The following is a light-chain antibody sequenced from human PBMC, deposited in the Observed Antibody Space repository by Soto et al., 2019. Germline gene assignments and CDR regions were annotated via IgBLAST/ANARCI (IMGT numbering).Light chain of an antibody. V-gene: IGKV2-24*01. CDR1: QSLLHSDGNTY. J-gene: IGKJ2*01. CDR3: MQATHYPPYT. CDR2: KIS. Sequence: DIVMTQTPLSSPVTLGQPASISCRSSQSLLHSDGNTYLSWLQQRPGQPPRLLIYKISNRLSAVHDTFSGSGAATDFTLKISRVEADDVGVYYCMQATHYPPYTCGQGTKLEI.